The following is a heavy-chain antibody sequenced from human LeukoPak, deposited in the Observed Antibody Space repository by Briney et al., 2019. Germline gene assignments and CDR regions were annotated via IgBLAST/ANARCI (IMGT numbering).Heavy chain of an antibody. J-gene: IGHJ4*02. Sequence: GGSLRLSCAASGFTFSSYSMNWVRQAPGKGLEWVSSISSSSSYIYYADSVKGRFTISRDNSKNTLYLQMNSLRAEDTAVYYCAKDMGSSWHFDYWGQGTLVTVSS. CDR3: AKDMGSSWHFDY. CDR2: ISSSSSYI. D-gene: IGHD6-13*01. CDR1: GFTFSSYS. V-gene: IGHV3-21*04.